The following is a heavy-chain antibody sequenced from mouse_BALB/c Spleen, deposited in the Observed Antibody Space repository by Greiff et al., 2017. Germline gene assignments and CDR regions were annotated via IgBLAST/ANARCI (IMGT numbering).Heavy chain of an antibody. V-gene: IGHV1-5*01. J-gene: IGHJ3*01. CDR3: TRFTARATWAY. Sequence: VQLQQSGTVLARPGASVKMSCKASGYTFTSYWMHWVKQRPGQGLEWIGAIYPGNSDTSYNQKFKGKAKLTAVTSTSTAYMELSSLTNEDSAVYYCTRFTARATWAYWGQGTLVTVSA. CDR1: GYTFTSYW. CDR2: IYPGNSDT. D-gene: IGHD3-1*01.